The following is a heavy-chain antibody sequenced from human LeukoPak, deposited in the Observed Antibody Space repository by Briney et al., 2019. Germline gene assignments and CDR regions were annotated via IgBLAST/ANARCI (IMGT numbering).Heavy chain of an antibody. J-gene: IGHJ4*02. CDR3: ARDAPPLYDSSGVFDY. CDR2: IKQDGSEK. D-gene: IGHD3-22*01. CDR1: GFTFSSYW. V-gene: IGHV3-7*01. Sequence: GGSLRLSCAASGFTFSSYWMSWVRQAPGKGLEWVANIKQDGSEKYYVDSVKGRFTISRDNAKNSLYLQMNSLRDEDTAVYYCARDAPPLYDSSGVFDYWGQGTLVTVSS.